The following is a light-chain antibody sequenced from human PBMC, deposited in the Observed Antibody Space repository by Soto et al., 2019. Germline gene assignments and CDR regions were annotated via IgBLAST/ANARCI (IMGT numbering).Light chain of an antibody. Sequence: QSVLTQPASMSGSPGQSITISCAGTSNDVGAYNYVSWYQHHPGQAPKLMIYEVTNRPSGVPDRFSGSKSGTSASLAITGLQAEDEADYYCQSYDSSLSGYVFGTGTKLTVL. CDR3: QSYDSSLSGYV. J-gene: IGLJ1*01. V-gene: IGLV2-14*01. CDR1: SNDVGAYNY. CDR2: EVT.